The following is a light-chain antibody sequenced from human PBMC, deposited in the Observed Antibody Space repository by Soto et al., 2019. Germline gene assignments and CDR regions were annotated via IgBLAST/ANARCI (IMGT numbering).Light chain of an antibody. CDR2: SNN. V-gene: IGLV1-44*01. J-gene: IGLJ2*01. CDR1: SFNVGGNT. CDR3: ATWDDSLNGVV. Sequence: QSVLTQPPSASGTPGQRVTISCSGSSFNVGGNTVNWYQQVTGTAPKFLINSNNQRPSGVPDRFSGSKSGTSASLVISGLQSEDEADYYCATWDDSLNGVVFGGGTKVTVL.